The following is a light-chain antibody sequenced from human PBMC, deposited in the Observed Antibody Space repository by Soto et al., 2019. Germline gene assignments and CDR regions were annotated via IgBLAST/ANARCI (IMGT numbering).Light chain of an antibody. CDR3: RSYTTSNTRQIV. Sequence: QSVLTQPASVSGSPGQSITISCTGTSSDVCGYNYVSWYQHHPGKAPKLIIYDVTNRPSGVSNPFSGSKSGNTASLTISGLQPEDEADYYCRSYTTSNTRQIVFGTGTKVTVL. V-gene: IGLV2-14*03. CDR2: DVT. CDR1: SSDVCGYNY. J-gene: IGLJ1*01.